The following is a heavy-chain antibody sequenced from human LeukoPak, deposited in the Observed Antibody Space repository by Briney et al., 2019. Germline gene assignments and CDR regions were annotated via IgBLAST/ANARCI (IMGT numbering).Heavy chain of an antibody. CDR3: ARGEGVESTTGSFDS. D-gene: IGHD2/OR15-2a*01. V-gene: IGHV1-46*01. J-gene: IGHJ4*02. Sequence: ASVKVSCKAAGYTFTSYYMHWVRQAPGQGLEWMGIINPSGVSTSYAHKFQGRVTMTRDMSTSTVYMELSSLRSEDTAVYYCARGEGVESTTGSFDSWGQGTLVTVSS. CDR2: INPSGVST. CDR1: GYTFTSYY.